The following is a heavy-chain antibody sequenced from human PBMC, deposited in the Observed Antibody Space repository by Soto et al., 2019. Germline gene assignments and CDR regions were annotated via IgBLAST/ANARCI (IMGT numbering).Heavy chain of an antibody. D-gene: IGHD6-13*01. CDR3: AKSFSGRLQLVCDY. CDR2: ISGSGGST. V-gene: IGHV3-23*01. Sequence: GGSLRLSCAASGFTFSSYAMSWVRQAPGKGLEWVSAISGSGGSTYYADSVKGRFTISRDNSKNTLYLQMNSLRAEDTGLYYRAKSFSGRLQLVCDYWGQGPGVPVSS. J-gene: IGHJ4*02. CDR1: GFTFSSYA.